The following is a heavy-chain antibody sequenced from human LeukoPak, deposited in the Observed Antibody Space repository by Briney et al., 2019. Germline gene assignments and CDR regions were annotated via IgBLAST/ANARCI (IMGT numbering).Heavy chain of an antibody. Sequence: GGSLRLSCAASGFTFDDYAMHWVRQAPGKGLEWVSGISWNSGSIGYADSVKGRFTISRDNAKNSLYLQMNSLRAEDTALYYCAKVAAAAGNYYYYGMDVWGQGTTVTVSS. CDR3: AKVAAAAGNYYYYGMDV. D-gene: IGHD6-13*01. J-gene: IGHJ6*02. V-gene: IGHV3-9*01. CDR2: ISWNSGSI. CDR1: GFTFDDYA.